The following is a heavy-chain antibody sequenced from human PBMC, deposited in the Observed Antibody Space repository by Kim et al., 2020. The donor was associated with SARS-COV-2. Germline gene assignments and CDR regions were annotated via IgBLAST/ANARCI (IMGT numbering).Heavy chain of an antibody. J-gene: IGHJ4*02. Sequence: GGSLRLSCAASGLTFSSYGMHWVRQAPGKGLEWVAVISYDGSNKYYADSVKGRFTISRDNSKNTLYLQMNSLRAEDTAVYYCAKGPSYKNYWGQGTLVTV. D-gene: IGHD1-20*01. CDR3: AKGPSYKNY. CDR1: GLTFSSYG. CDR2: ISYDGSNK. V-gene: IGHV3-30*18.